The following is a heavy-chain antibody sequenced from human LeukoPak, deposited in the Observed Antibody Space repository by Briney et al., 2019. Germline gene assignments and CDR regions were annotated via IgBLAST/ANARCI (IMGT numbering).Heavy chain of an antibody. V-gene: IGHV4-39*07. CDR1: GGSIRSSSYN. CDR2: ISYTGST. Sequence: SETLSLTCTGSGGSIRSSSYNWGWIRQPPGKGLEWIGSISYTGSTYYNPSLKSRVTISVDTSKNKFSLKLSSVTAADTALYYCARTGGSFYFYYYMDVWGKGTTVTVSS. J-gene: IGHJ6*03. D-gene: IGHD1-26*01. CDR3: ARTGGSFYFYYYMDV.